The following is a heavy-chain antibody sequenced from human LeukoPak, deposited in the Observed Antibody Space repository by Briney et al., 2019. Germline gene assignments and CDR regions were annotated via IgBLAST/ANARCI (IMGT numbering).Heavy chain of an antibody. J-gene: IGHJ4*02. CDR2: IKSESDGGTT. V-gene: IGHV3-15*01. Sequence: PGGSLRLSCEASGITINSAWMSWVRQPPGKGLEYVGRIKSESDGGTTDHAAPVKGRFTISRDDSKNTLYLQMNSLTIEDTAVYYCTTPPDWGQGTLVTVSP. CDR3: TTPPD. CDR1: GITINSAW.